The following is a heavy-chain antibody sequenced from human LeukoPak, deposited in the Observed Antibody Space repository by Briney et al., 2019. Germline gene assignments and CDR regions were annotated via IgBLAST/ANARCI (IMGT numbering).Heavy chain of an antibody. J-gene: IGHJ4*02. CDR2: IKQDGSEK. Sequence: GGSLRLSCAASGFTFSSYWMSWVRQAPGKGLEWVANIKQDGSEKYYVDSVKGRLTISRDNAKNSLYLQMNSLRAEDTAVYYCAREQLRYFDWLSIHFDYWGQGTLVTVSS. CDR3: AREQLRYFDWLSIHFDY. V-gene: IGHV3-7*03. CDR1: GFTFSSYW. D-gene: IGHD3-9*01.